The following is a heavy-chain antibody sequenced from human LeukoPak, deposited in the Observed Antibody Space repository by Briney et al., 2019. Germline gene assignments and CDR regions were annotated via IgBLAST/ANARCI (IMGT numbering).Heavy chain of an antibody. V-gene: IGHV3-30*04. CDR1: GFTFSSYA. J-gene: IGHJ4*02. CDR3: AKGRRGSGSYGPFDY. Sequence: PGGSLRLSCAASGFTFSSYAMHWVRQAPGKGLEWVAVISYDGSNKYYADSVKGRFTISRDNSKNTLYLQMNSLRAEDTAVYYCAKGRRGSGSYGPFDYWGQGTLVTVSS. D-gene: IGHD3-10*01. CDR2: ISYDGSNK.